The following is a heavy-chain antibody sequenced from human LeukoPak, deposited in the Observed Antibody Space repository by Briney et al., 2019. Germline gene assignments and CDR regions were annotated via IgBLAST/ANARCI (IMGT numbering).Heavy chain of an antibody. V-gene: IGHV4-4*07. CDR3: ARDGFSSGGDYYFDY. CDR2: IYTSGST. D-gene: IGHD2-21*02. J-gene: IGHJ4*02. Sequence: PSETLSLTCTVSGGSISSYYWSWIRQPAGKGLEWIGRIYTSGSTNYNPCLKSRVTMSVDTSKNQFSLKLSSVTAADTAVYYCARDGFSSGGDYYFDYWGQGTLVTVSS. CDR1: GGSISSYY.